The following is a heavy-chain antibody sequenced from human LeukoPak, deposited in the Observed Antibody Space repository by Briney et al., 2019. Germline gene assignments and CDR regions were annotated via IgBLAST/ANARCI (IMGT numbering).Heavy chain of an antibody. D-gene: IGHD4-17*01. Sequence: GGSLRLSCAASGFSFSSYWRSWVRQAPGKGLEWVANIKQDGSEKYYVDSVKGRFTIYRDNSKNTLYLQMNSLRAEDTAVYYCAKGGDYGDFYYFDYWGQGPLVTVSS. V-gene: IGHV3-7*01. CDR3: AKGGDYGDFYYFDY. J-gene: IGHJ4*02. CDR2: IKQDGSEK. CDR1: GFSFSSYW.